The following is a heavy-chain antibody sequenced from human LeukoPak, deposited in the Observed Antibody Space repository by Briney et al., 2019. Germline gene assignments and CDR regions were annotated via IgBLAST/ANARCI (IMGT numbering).Heavy chain of an antibody. CDR1: GGSISSGSYY. D-gene: IGHD1-26*01. Sequence: SETLSLTCTVSGGSISSGSYYWSWSRQPAGKGLEWIGRIYTSGSTNYNPSLKSRVTISVDTSKNQFSLKLSSVTAADTAVYYCARSLGAVGVDYWGQGTLVTVSS. CDR2: IYTSGST. V-gene: IGHV4-61*02. J-gene: IGHJ4*02. CDR3: ARSLGAVGVDY.